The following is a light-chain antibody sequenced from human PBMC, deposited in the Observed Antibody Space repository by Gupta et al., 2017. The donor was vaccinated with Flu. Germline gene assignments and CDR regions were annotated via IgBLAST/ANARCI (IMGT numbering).Light chain of an antibody. CDR2: GNS. Sequence: QSVLPPPPSVSGAPGQRVTISCTGSSPNIGAGYDVHWYQQLPGTAPKLLIYGNSSRPSGVPDRFSGSKSGTSASLAITGLQAEDEADYYCQSYDSSLSACVFGGGTKLTVL. J-gene: IGLJ3*02. V-gene: IGLV1-40*01. CDR1: SPNIGAGYD. CDR3: QSYDSSLSACV.